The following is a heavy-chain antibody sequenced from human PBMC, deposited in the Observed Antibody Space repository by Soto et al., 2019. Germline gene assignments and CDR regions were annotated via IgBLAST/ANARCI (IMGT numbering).Heavy chain of an antibody. V-gene: IGHV1-18*01. CDR3: ARDGLVVAPAASRHYYGMDV. CDR2: ISAYNGNT. CDR1: GYTFTSYG. J-gene: IGHJ6*02. Sequence: QVQLVQSGAEVKKPGASVKVSCKASGYTFTSYGISWVRQAPGQGLEWMGWISAYNGNTNYAQKLQGRVTMTTDTSANTTYRXLRSLRSDDTAVYYCARDGLVVAPAASRHYYGMDVWGQGTTVTVSS. D-gene: IGHD2-2*01.